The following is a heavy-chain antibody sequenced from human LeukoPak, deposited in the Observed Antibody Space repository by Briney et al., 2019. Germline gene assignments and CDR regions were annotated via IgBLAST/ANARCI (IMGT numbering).Heavy chain of an antibody. CDR3: ARANSIAVASWFDP. V-gene: IGHV3-48*01. D-gene: IGHD6-19*01. CDR1: GFTFSSYS. CDR2: ISSSSSTI. Sequence: GGSLRLSCAASGFTFSSYSMNWVRQAPGKGLEWVSYISSSSSTIYYADSVKGRFTISRDNAKNSLCLQMNSLRAEDTAVYYCARANSIAVASWFDPWGQGTLVTVSS. J-gene: IGHJ5*02.